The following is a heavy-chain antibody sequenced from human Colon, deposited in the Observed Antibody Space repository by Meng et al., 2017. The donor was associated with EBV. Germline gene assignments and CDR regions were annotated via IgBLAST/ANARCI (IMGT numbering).Heavy chain of an antibody. CDR3: ARVSSGWDYFDY. J-gene: IGHJ4*02. Sequence: QLQEPGLGLVKPSQTLSLPCTVSGGSVSSGGYYWTWIRQHPGKGLEWFGHIYYSGSTFYNPSLKRRVIISIDTSKNQFSLNLRSVTAADTAVYYCARVSSGWDYFDYWGQGTLVTVSS. V-gene: IGHV4-31*03. CDR1: GGSVSSGGYY. CDR2: IYYSGST. D-gene: IGHD6-19*01.